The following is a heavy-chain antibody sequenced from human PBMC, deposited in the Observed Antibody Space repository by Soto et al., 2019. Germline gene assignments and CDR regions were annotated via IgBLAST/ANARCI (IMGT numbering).Heavy chain of an antibody. Sequence: GESLKISCKGSGYSFTSYWIGWVRQMPGEGLEWMGIIYPGDSNTRYSPSLQGQVTISVDKSISTAYLQWSSLKATDTAMYYCARHAYDFSSSPTLYYYYGMDVWGQGTTVTVSS. V-gene: IGHV5-51*01. CDR3: ARHAYDFSSSPTLYYYYGMDV. CDR2: IYPGDSNT. CDR1: GYSFTSYW. D-gene: IGHD3-3*01. J-gene: IGHJ6*02.